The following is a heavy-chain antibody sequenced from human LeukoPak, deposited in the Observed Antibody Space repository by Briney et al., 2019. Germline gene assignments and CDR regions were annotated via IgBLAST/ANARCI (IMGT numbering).Heavy chain of an antibody. J-gene: IGHJ4*02. V-gene: IGHV3-30*18. CDR3: AKPPKDDNASWYYYFDS. CDR1: GFSLTTFD. Sequence: GGSLRLSCAASGFSLTTFDIHWVRQAPGKGLEWVALISYDGRDIYYLDSVEGRFTISRDNSKNTVYLQMNSLRTEDTAVYYCAKPPKDDNASWYYYFDSWGQGTLVTVSS. CDR2: ISYDGRDI. D-gene: IGHD6-13*01.